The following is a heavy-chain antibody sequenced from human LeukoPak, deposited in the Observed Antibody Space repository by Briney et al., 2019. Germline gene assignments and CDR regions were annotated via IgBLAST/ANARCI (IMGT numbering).Heavy chain of an antibody. CDR1: GGSISSYY. V-gene: IGHV4-59*01. J-gene: IGHJ6*03. D-gene: IGHD6-13*01. CDR3: ARTTEAHSWRTRYYDYYMDV. Sequence: SETLSLTCTVSGGSISSYYWSWIRQPPGKGLEWIGYIYYSGSTNYNPSLKGRVTISVDTSKNQFSLKLGSVTAADTAVYYCARTTEAHSWRTRYYDYYMDVWGKGTTVTVSS. CDR2: IYYSGST.